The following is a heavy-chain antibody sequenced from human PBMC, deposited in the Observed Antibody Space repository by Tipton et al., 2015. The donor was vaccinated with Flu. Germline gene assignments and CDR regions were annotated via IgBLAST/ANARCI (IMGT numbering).Heavy chain of an antibody. D-gene: IGHD6-19*01. Sequence: TLSLTCTVSGGSISSSSYYWGWIRQPPGKGLEWIGSIYYSGSTYYNPSLKSRVTISEDTSKNQFSLKLSSVTAADTAVYYCASTKYSSGWDGAYYSFDDWGQGTLVTVSS. J-gene: IGHJ4*02. CDR3: ASTKYSSGWDGAYYSFDD. CDR1: GGSISSSSYY. CDR2: IYYSGST. V-gene: IGHV4-39*01.